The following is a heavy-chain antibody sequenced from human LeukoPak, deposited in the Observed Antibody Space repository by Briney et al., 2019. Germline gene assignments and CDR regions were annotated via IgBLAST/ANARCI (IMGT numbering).Heavy chain of an antibody. CDR2: IKQDGSEK. V-gene: IGHV3-7*04. J-gene: IGHJ4*02. D-gene: IGHD3-3*01. CDR1: GFTFDDYG. Sequence: PGGSLRLSCAASGFTFDDYGMSWVRQAPGKGLEWVVNIKQDGSEKYYVDSVKGRFTISRDNAKNSLYLQMNSLRAEDTAVYYCARGGYTYYDFWSALYYFDYWGQGTLVTVSS. CDR3: ARGGYTYYDFWSALYYFDY.